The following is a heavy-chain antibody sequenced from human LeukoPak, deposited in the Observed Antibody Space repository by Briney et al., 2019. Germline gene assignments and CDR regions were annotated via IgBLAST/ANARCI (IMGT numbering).Heavy chain of an antibody. V-gene: IGHV1-2*02. CDR1: GYTFTGYY. D-gene: IGHD3-3*01. CDR2: INPNSGGT. Sequence: ASVKVSCKASGYTFTGYYMHWVRQAPGQGLEWMGWINPNSGGTNYAQKFQGRVTMTRDTSISTAYMELSRLGSDDTAVYYCARDGENAYYYYYMDVWGKGTTVTVSS. J-gene: IGHJ6*03. CDR3: ARDGENAYYYYYMDV.